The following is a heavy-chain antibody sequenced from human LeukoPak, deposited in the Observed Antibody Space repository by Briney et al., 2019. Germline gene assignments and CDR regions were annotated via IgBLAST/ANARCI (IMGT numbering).Heavy chain of an antibody. CDR2: INQDGSEK. J-gene: IGHJ4*02. Sequence: GGSLRLSCAASGFTFSSYWMSWVRQAPGKGLEWVANINQDGSEKYYVDSVNGRFTISRDNAKTSLYMQMNSLRAEDTDVSYCAKVYYDYVWGSYRSFDYWGQGTLVTVSS. CDR1: GFTFSSYW. CDR3: AKVYYDYVWGSYRSFDY. D-gene: IGHD3-16*02. V-gene: IGHV3-7*03.